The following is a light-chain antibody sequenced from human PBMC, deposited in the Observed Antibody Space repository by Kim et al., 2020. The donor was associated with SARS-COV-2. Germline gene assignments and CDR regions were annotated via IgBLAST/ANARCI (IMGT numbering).Light chain of an antibody. CDR1: QSIISSY. V-gene: IGKV3-20*01. Sequence: PGERATLSGRASQSIISSYLAWYQQKPGQAHRLLISGASSRATGIPDRFSGSGSETDFTLTISRLEPEDFAVYYCQQYGSSPPMYTFGQGTKLEI. CDR2: GAS. CDR3: QQYGSSPPMYT. J-gene: IGKJ2*01.